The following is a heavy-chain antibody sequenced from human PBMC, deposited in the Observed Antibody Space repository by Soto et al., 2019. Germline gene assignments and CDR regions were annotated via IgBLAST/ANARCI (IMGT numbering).Heavy chain of an antibody. CDR2: IFYTGRT. V-gene: IGHV4-39*01. Sequence: LETLSLTCTVSDGSSSTSSYYWGWIRQSPGKGLEWIGTIFYTGRTYYNPSLESRVTLSVDTSKNQFSLHLASVTAADTAMYYCTRHHPHHYDSSGYFDYWGQGTLVTVSS. CDR1: DGSSSTSSYY. J-gene: IGHJ4*02. D-gene: IGHD3-22*01. CDR3: TRHHPHHYDSSGYFDY.